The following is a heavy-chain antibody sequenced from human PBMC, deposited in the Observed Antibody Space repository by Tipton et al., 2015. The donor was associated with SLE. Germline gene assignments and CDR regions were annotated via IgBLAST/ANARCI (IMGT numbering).Heavy chain of an antibody. CDR1: GASVSTYY. V-gene: IGHV4-4*07. J-gene: IGHJ6*03. CDR3: ARGREWNWSPYYMDV. Sequence: GLVKPSETLSLTCTVSGASVSTYYWSWIRQSAGKGVEWIGRLYGSGSTNYNPSLKTRLTMSVDTSRDQFSLTLNSVTAADTGIYYCARGREWNWSPYYMDVWGKGTTVTVSS. CDR2: LYGSGST. D-gene: IGHD1-1*01.